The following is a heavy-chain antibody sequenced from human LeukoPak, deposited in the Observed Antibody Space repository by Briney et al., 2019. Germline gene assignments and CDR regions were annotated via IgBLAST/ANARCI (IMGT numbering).Heavy chain of an antibody. J-gene: IGHJ4*02. CDR2: IIPILGIA. Sequence: ASVKVSCKASGGTFSSYAISWVRQAPGQGLEWMGRIIPILGIANYAQKFQGRVTITADKSTSTAYMELSSLRSEDTAVYYCARGGPNLYSTRQFDYWGQGTLVTVSS. V-gene: IGHV1-69*04. CDR3: ARGGPNLYSTRQFDY. CDR1: GGTFSSYA. D-gene: IGHD4-11*01.